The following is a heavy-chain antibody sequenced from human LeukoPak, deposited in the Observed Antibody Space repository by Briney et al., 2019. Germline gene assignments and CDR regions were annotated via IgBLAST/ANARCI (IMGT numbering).Heavy chain of an antibody. Sequence: ASVKVSCKASGGTFSSYAISWVRQAPGQGLEWMGWINPNSGGTNYAQKFQGRVTMTRDTSISTAYMELSRLRSDDTAVYYCARDLGYSYGYGYWGQGTLVTVSS. CDR3: ARDLGYSYGYGY. CDR2: INPNSGGT. J-gene: IGHJ4*02. V-gene: IGHV1-2*02. CDR1: GGTFSSYA. D-gene: IGHD5-18*01.